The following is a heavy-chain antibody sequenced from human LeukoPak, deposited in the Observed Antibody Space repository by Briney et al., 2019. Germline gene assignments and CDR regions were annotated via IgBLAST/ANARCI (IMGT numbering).Heavy chain of an antibody. CDR3: ARSSYGQNRYYYDSSGQLDY. CDR2: IIPIFGTA. V-gene: IGHV1-69*13. Sequence: SVKVSCKASGGTFSSYAISWVRQAPGQGLEWMGGIIPIFGTANYAQKFQGRVTITADESTSTAYMELSSLRSEDTAVYYCARSSYGQNRYYYDSSGQLDYWGQGTLVTVSS. D-gene: IGHD3-22*01. CDR1: GGTFSSYA. J-gene: IGHJ4*02.